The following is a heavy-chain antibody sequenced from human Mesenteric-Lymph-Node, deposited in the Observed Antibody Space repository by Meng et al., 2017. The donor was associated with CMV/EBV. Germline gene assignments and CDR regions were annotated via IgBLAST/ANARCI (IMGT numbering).Heavy chain of an antibody. CDR1: GFTFSSYS. CDR2: IRSSSRII. Sequence: GESLKISCAASGFTFSSYSMNWVRQAPGKGLEWVSYIRSSSRIIYYADSVKGRFTISRDNAKNSPYLEMNSLRAEDTAVYYCARDPPRYGMDVWGQGTTVTVSS. J-gene: IGHJ6*02. CDR3: ARDPPRYGMDV. V-gene: IGHV3-21*05.